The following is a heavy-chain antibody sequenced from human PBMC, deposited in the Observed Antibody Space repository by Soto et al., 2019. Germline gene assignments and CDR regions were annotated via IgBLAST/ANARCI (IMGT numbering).Heavy chain of an antibody. CDR3: ARGNHRWLQLWYFDL. CDR2: IIPNLGTA. CDR1: GGTFSSYT. V-gene: IGHV1-69*16. J-gene: IGHJ2*01. Sequence: QVQLVQSGAEVKKPGSSVTVSCKASGGTFSSYTISWVRQAPGQGLEWMGGIIPNLGTANYAQKFQGRVTITADESTSTAYMELSSLRSEDTAVYYCARGNHRWLQLWYFDLWGRGTLVTVSS. D-gene: IGHD5-12*01.